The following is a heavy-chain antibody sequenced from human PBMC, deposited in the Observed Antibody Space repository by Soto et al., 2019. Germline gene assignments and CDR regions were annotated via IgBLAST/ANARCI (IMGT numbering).Heavy chain of an antibody. CDR1: GGSISSGDYS. CDR3: ARVFLVRGGNLYYFDY. CDR2: IYLSGSA. D-gene: IGHD3-10*01. V-gene: IGHV4-30-2*01. Sequence: QLQLQESGSGLVKPSQTLSLTCAVSGGSISSGDYSWSWIRQPPGKGLEWIGYIYLSGSAYYNPSLKSRVTIAVDRSKNQFSLELSSVTAADTAVYYWARVFLVRGGNLYYFDYWGQGTLVTVSS. J-gene: IGHJ4*02.